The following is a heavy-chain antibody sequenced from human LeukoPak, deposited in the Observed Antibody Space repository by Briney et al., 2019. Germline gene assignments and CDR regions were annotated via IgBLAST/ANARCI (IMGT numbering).Heavy chain of an antibody. CDR3: AKDPYYYDSSGYLDY. J-gene: IGHJ4*02. CDR2: ISWNSGSI. V-gene: IGHV3-9*01. CDR1: GFTFDDYA. Sequence: GGSLRLSCAASGFTFDDYAMHRVRQAPGKGLEWVSGISWNSGSIGYADSVKGRFTISRDNAKNSLYLQMNSLRAEDTALYYCAKDPYYYDSSGYLDYWGQGTLVTVSS. D-gene: IGHD3-22*01.